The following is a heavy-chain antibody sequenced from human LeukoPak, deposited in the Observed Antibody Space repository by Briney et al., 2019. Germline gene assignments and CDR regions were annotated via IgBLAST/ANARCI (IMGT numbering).Heavy chain of an antibody. D-gene: IGHD3-10*01. CDR2: INQDGSDK. CDR3: AWYGVTHGLDV. Sequence: GGCLRLSCAASGFSLSNYWMSWVRQAPGKGLEWVANINQDGSDKYYVDSVMGRFTITKDNAKNSVYLQMNSLRPEDTAIYYCAWYGVTHGLDVWGQGTTVTVSS. CDR1: GFSLSNYW. V-gene: IGHV3-7*01. J-gene: IGHJ6*02.